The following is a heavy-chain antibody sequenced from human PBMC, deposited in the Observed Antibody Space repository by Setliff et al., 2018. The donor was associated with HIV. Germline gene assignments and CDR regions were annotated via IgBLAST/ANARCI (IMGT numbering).Heavy chain of an antibody. J-gene: IGHJ4*02. CDR1: GGSISSSNW. V-gene: IGHV4-4*02. CDR3: AREPDY. Sequence: SETLSLTCAVSGGSISSSNWWSWVRQPPGKGLEWIGNMYDGGTPHYNPSLKSRVTVSLDTSRNQFSLRLTSVTAADTAVYFCAREPDYWSQGTLVTVSS. CDR2: MYDGGTP.